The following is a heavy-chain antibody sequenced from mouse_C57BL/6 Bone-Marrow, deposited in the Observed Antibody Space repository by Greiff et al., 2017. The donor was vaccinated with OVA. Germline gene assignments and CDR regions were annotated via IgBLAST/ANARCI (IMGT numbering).Heavy chain of an antibody. CDR1: GYTFTDYY. V-gene: IGHV1-19*01. Sequence: EVQLQESGPVLVKPGASVKMSCKASGYTFTDYYMNWVKQSHGKSLEWIGVINPYNGGTSYNQKFKGKATLTVDKSSSTAYMELNSLTSEDSAVYYCARPHYYGSSYDYAMDYWGQGTSVTVSS. CDR3: ARPHYYGSSYDYAMDY. D-gene: IGHD1-1*01. CDR2: INPYNGGT. J-gene: IGHJ4*01.